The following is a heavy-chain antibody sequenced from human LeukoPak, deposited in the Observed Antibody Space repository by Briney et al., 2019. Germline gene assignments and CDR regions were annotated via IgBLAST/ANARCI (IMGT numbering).Heavy chain of an antibody. J-gene: IGHJ5*02. CDR2: ISSSGKSI. D-gene: IGHD3-22*01. V-gene: IGHV3-11*01. CDR1: GFTFSDYY. Sequence: GGSLRLSCAASGFTFSDYYMSWIRQAPGKGLEWVSYISSSGKSIYYADSVKGRFTISRDNAKNSLYLQMNSPRAEDTAVYYCARDPYYYDSSGSRFNWFDPWGQGTLVTVSS. CDR3: ARDPYYYDSSGSRFNWFDP.